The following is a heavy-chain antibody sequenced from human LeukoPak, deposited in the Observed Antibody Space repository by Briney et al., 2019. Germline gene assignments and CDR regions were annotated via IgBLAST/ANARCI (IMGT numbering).Heavy chain of an antibody. Sequence: QPGGSLRLSCAASGFTFSSYWMHWVRQAPGKGLVWASRINSDGSSTSYADSVKGRFTISRDNAKNTLYLQMNSLRAEDTAVYYCARALERPPPKGQQLSQNWFDPWGQGTLVTVSS. CDR2: INSDGSST. J-gene: IGHJ5*02. CDR1: GFTFSSYW. CDR3: ARALERPPPKGQQLSQNWFDP. V-gene: IGHV3-74*01. D-gene: IGHD6-13*01.